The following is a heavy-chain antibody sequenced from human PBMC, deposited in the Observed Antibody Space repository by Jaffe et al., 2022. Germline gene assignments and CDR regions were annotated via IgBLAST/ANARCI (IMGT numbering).Heavy chain of an antibody. Sequence: EVKLVESGGGLVEPGGSLRLSCAASGFIFTDAWMSWVRQAPGKGLEWVGRIKMKTDGGTADHAAPVKGRFSISRDDSKNMVYLQMNSLKIEDTSVYYCTTVTWAGTVDYWGQGILVTVSS. J-gene: IGHJ4*02. V-gene: IGHV3-15*01. CDR3: TTVTWAGTVDY. CDR1: GFIFTDAW. D-gene: IGHD6-19*01. CDR2: IKMKTDGGTA.